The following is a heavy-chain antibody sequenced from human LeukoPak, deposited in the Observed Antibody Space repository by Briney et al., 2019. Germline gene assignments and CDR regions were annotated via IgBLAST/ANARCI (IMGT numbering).Heavy chain of an antibody. V-gene: IGHV4-59*08. CDR3: ARAGRDAYTFDY. CDR1: GGSISSYY. J-gene: IGHJ4*02. D-gene: IGHD5-24*01. Sequence: SETLSLTCTVSGGSISSYYWSWIRQPPGKGLEGIGYIYYSGSTNYNPSLRSRVTISVDTSKNQFSLKLISVPAAATAVYYCARAGRDAYTFDYWGQGTLVTVSS. CDR2: IYYSGST.